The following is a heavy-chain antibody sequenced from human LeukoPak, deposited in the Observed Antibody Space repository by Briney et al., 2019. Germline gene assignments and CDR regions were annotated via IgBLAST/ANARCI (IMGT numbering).Heavy chain of an antibody. CDR2: INTSGST. CDR1: GGSISSYY. J-gene: IGHJ3*02. Sequence: SETLSLTCTVSGGSISSYYWSWIRQPAGKGLEWIGRINTSGSTNYNPSLKSRVTMSVDTSKNQFSLKLSSVTAADTAVYYCARGSLENYYDSSGSSGGDAFDIWGQGTMVTVSS. V-gene: IGHV4-4*07. D-gene: IGHD3-22*01. CDR3: ARGSLENYYDSSGSSGGDAFDI.